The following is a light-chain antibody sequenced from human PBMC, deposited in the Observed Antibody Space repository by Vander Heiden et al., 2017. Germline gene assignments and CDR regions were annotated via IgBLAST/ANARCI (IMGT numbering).Light chain of an antibody. CDR2: AAS. V-gene: IGKV1-9*01. Sequence: DIQLTQSPSFLSASVGDTVTITCRASQGISSYLAWYQQKPGKAPKLLIYAASTLQSGVPSRFSGSGSGTEFTLTISRLQPEDFATYYCQQLNSYPWTFGQGTKVEIK. CDR3: QQLNSYPWT. J-gene: IGKJ1*01. CDR1: QGISSY.